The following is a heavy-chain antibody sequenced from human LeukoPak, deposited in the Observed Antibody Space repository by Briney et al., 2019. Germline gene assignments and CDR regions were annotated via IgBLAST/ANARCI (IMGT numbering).Heavy chain of an antibody. V-gene: IGHV1-2*02. CDR1: GYTFTSYA. CDR2: INPDSGGT. Sequence: ASVKVSCKASGYTFTSYAMNWVRQAPGQGLEWMGWINPDSGGTNYAQKFQGRDTMTRDTSISTAYMELNSLRSDDTAVYYCARGPSAFDIWGQGTLVTVSS. J-gene: IGHJ3*02. CDR3: ARGPSAFDI.